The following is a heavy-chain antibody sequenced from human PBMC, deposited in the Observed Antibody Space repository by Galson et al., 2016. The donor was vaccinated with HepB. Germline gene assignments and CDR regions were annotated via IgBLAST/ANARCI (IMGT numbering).Heavy chain of an antibody. CDR3: VEQRKGAPYGMDV. CDR1: GDSVSSHSAA. Sequence: CAISGDSVSSHSAAWKWIRQSPSRGLEWLGRTYYRSKWYNDYAVSVKSRIIVNPDTSKNQFSLQLNSVTPEDTAVYYCVEQRKGAPYGMDVWGQGTTVTVSS. CDR2: TYYRSKWYN. J-gene: IGHJ6*02. V-gene: IGHV6-1*01. D-gene: IGHD1/OR15-1a*01.